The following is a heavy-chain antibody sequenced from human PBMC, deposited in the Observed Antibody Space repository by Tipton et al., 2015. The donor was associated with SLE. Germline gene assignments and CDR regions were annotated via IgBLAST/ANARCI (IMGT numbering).Heavy chain of an antibody. CDR3: ARGGVGGYDYLDY. Sequence: GLVKPSETLSLTCIVSGDSISSTSYYWSWIRQPAGKGLEWIGYVYDSGTTKYNPSLKSRVTISVDTSRNHFSLKLRSATAADTAVYFCARGGVGGYDYLDYWGQGTLVTVSS. CDR1: GDSISSTSYY. CDR2: VYDSGTT. D-gene: IGHD5-12*01. V-gene: IGHV4-61*10. J-gene: IGHJ4*02.